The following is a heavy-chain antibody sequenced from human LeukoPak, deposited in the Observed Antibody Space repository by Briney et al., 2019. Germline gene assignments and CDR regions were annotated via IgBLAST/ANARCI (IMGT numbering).Heavy chain of an antibody. D-gene: IGHD5-18*01. J-gene: IGHJ3*02. CDR1: GFTFSSYW. V-gene: IGHV3-7*05. CDR3: ARGRGYSTFDI. CDR2: MDQDGTEK. Sequence: GGSLRPSCAASGFTFSSYWMSWVRQARGKGLEWVANMDQDGTEKNYVDSVKGRFTISRDNAKNLLYVQMNSLRAEDTAVYYCARGRGYSTFDIWGQGRIASVSS.